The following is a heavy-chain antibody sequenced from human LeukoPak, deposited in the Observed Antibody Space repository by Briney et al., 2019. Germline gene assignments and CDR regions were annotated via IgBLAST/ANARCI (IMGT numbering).Heavy chain of an antibody. Sequence: PSETLSLTCTVSGGSISSHYWSWIRQPPGKGLEWIGYLYYSGSTNYSPTLKSRVNISVDTSKNQFSLKLSSVTGADTAVYYCARTVEQWLSLGDNWFDPWGQGTLVTVSS. CDR2: LYYSGST. J-gene: IGHJ5*02. V-gene: IGHV4-59*11. D-gene: IGHD6-19*01. CDR3: ARTVEQWLSLGDNWFDP. CDR1: GGSISSHY.